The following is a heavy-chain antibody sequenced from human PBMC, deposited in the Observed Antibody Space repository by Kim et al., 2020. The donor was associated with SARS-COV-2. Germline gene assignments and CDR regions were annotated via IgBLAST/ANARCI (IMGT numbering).Heavy chain of an antibody. V-gene: IGHV1-2*06. Sequence: ASVKVSCKASGYTFTGYYMHWVRQAPGQGLEWMGRINPNSGDTSISTAYMELSRLRSDDTAVYYCARRMYGGNSVECDYWGQGTLVTVSS. J-gene: IGHJ4*02. CDR1: GYTFTGYY. CDR3: ARRMYGGNSVECDY. CDR2: INPNSG. D-gene: IGHD2-21*02.